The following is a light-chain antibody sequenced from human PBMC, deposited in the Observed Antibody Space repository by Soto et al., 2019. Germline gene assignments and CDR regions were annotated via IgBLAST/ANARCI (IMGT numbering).Light chain of an antibody. Sequence: IGLTQSPATLSVSARGRATLSCRASQSMSGTVAWYQPKPGQAPRLRSYGASTWAGGLPARFSGSGSGTDLTLTLRRLEPEPFAFYACQRYGRSLTWTFGQGTKVDIK. CDR1: QSMSGT. J-gene: IGKJ1*01. CDR3: QRYGRSLTWT. V-gene: IGKV3-15*01. CDR2: GAS.